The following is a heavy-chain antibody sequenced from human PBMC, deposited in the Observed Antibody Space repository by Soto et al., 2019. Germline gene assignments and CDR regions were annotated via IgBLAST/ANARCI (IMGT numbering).Heavy chain of an antibody. CDR1: GFTFSGCA. V-gene: IGHV3-73*01. J-gene: IGHJ4*02. CDR2: IRSKPNNYAT. D-gene: IGHD6-19*01. CDR3: TRWAYSYGWYFDY. Sequence: GGSLRLSCAASGFTFSGCAMHCVRQASGKGLEWLGRIRSKPNNYATEYAASVQGRFTISRDDSKNTAYLEMNSLKTEDTAVYYCTRWAYSYGWYFDYWGQGALVTVSS.